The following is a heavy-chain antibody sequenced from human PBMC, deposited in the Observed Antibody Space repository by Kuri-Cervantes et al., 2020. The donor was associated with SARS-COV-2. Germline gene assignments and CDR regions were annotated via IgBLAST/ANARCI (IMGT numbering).Heavy chain of an antibody. CDR2: IMWSGGNI. J-gene: IGHJ4*02. D-gene: IGHD5-24*01. CDR1: GFTFSSYW. V-gene: IGHV3-20*04. Sequence: GGSLRLSCAASGFTFSSYWMSWVRQAPGKGLEWVSGIMWSGGNIDYADSVKGRLTVSRDNARKSLYLQMNSLRAEDTALYYCVRGWMAGPFDLWGQGTLVTVSS. CDR3: VRGWMAGPFDL.